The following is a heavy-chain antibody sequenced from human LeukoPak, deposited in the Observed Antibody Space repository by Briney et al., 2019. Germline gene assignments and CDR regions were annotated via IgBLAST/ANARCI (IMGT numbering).Heavy chain of an antibody. CDR2: INPNSGGT. CDR1: EYTFTDYY. J-gene: IGHJ6*02. V-gene: IGHV1-2*02. CDR3: ARGEVAAAGSYYYYGMDV. Sequence: APVKVSCKASEYTFTDYYMHWVRQAPGQGLEWMGWINPNSGGTKYAQKFQGRVTMTRDPSISTAYMELSRLRFGDTAVYYCARGEVAAAGSYYYYGMDVWGQGTTVTVSS. D-gene: IGHD6-13*01.